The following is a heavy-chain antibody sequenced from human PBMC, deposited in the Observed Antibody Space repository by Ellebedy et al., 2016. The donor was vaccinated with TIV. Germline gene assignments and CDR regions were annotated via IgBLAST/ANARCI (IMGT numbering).Heavy chain of an antibody. CDR2: INPSGGST. CDR3: ARSLEWLPGDY. D-gene: IGHD3-3*01. J-gene: IGHJ4*02. CDR1: GGTFNSYA. Sequence: AASVKVSCKASGGTFNSYAISWLRQARGQGLEWMGMINPSGGSTTYALKFRGRVTMTKDTSTSTLNMELSSLRFEDTAVYYCARSLEWLPGDYWGQGTLVTVSS. V-gene: IGHV1-46*02.